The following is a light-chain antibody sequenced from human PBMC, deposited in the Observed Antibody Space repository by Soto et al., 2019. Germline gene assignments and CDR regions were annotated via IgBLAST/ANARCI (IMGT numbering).Light chain of an antibody. V-gene: IGKV1-6*01. J-gene: IGKJ1*01. CDR1: QGIGND. Sequence: ALQMTQSPSSLSASVGDRVTITCRASQGIGNDLGWYQQKPGKAPNLLIYAAFTLQNGVPSRFSVSGSGTDFTLTINSLQPEDFATYYCLQDYNYPLTFGQGTKVEIK. CDR3: LQDYNYPLT. CDR2: AAF.